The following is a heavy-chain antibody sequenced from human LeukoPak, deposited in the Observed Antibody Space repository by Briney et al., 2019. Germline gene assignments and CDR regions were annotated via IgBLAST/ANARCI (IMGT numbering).Heavy chain of an antibody. D-gene: IGHD5-24*01. V-gene: IGHV1-24*01. J-gene: IGHJ4*02. CDR1: GYTLTELS. Sequence: ASVKVSCKVSGYTLTELSMHWVRQAPGKGLEWMGGFDPEDGETIYAQKFQGGVTMTEDTSTDTAYMELSSLRSEDTAVYYCATGRRAGLHRQYYFDYWGQGTLVTVPS. CDR3: ATGRRAGLHRQYYFDY. CDR2: FDPEDGET.